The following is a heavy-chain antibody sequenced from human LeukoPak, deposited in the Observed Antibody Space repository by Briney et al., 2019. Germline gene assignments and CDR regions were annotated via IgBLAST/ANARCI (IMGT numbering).Heavy chain of an antibody. CDR3: ATLSSIVVVTDY. CDR1: GFTFSDYY. Sequence: GGSLRLSCAASGFTFSDYYMSWIRQAPGKGLEWVSYISSSGSTTYYADSVKGRFTISRDNSKNTLYLQMNSLRAEDTAVYYCATLSSIVVVTDYWGQGTLVTVSS. D-gene: IGHD2-21*02. V-gene: IGHV3-11*01. J-gene: IGHJ4*02. CDR2: ISSSGSTT.